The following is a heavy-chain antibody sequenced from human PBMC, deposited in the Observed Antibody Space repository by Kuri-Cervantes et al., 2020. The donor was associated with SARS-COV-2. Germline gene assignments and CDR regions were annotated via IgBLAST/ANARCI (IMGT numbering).Heavy chain of an antibody. CDR3: ARDGDSYIPVLDY. Sequence: GGSLRLSCAASGFTFSSYSMNWVRQAPGKGLEWVSSISSSSYIYYADSVKGRFTISRDNAKNSLYLQMNSLRAEDTAVYYCARDGDSYIPVLDYWGQGTQVTVSS. J-gene: IGHJ4*02. V-gene: IGHV3-21*01. CDR2: ISSSSYI. CDR1: GFTFSSYS. D-gene: IGHD2-21*02.